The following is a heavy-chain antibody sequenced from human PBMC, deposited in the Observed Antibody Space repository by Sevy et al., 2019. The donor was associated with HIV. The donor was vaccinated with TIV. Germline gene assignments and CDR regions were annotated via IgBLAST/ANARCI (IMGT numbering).Heavy chain of an antibody. J-gene: IGHJ6*03. CDR1: GFSFDSYG. Sequence: GSLRLSCAVSGFSFDSYGMTWVRQAPGKGLEWVSAISGSGTRTYYADSVKGRFIISRDNSKNTLDLQMNSLRAEDTAIYYWAKWGGGHNDPDEIAYYFYYYNMDVWGKGTTVTVSS. D-gene: IGHD3-16*01. CDR2: ISGSGTRT. V-gene: IGHV3-23*01. CDR3: AKWGGGHNDPDEIAYYFYYYNMDV.